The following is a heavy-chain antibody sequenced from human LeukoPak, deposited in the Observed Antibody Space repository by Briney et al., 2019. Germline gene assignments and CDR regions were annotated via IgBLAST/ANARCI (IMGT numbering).Heavy chain of an antibody. CDR2: IYPGNSDT. CDR3: ATLDGYNYPIDY. CDR1: GYSFTNYW. D-gene: IGHD5-24*01. J-gene: IGHJ4*02. V-gene: IGHV5-51*01. Sequence: GESLKIPCKGSGYSFTNYWIGWVRQMPGKGLEWMGIIYPGNSDTRYSPSFQGQVTISADKSISTAYLRWSSLKASDTAMYYCATLDGYNYPIDYWGQGTLVTVSS.